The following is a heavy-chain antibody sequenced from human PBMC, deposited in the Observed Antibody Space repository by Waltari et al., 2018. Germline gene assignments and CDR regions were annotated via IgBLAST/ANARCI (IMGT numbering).Heavy chain of an antibody. CDR1: GFYFSGNA. V-gene: IGHV3-23*01. CDR2: FSSSSDNT. J-gene: IGHJ4*02. CDR3: TKDLYSWSYDF. D-gene: IGHD1-26*01. Sequence: EVQLLESGGGLVQPGGSLRLSCAASGFYFSGNAMSWVRQAPGKGLEGVSAFSSSSDNTYSADSVKGRFTISRDNSQNTLCLQMNSLRADDTAVYYCTKDLYSWSYDFWGQGTLVTVSS.